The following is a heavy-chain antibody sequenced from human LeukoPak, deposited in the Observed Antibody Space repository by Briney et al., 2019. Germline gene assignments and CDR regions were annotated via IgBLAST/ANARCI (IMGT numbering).Heavy chain of an antibody. CDR1: GYSISSGYY. J-gene: IGHJ5*02. D-gene: IGHD6-13*01. Sequence: SETLSLTCTVSGYSISSGYYWGWIRQPPGKGLEWIGSIYHSGRTYYNPSLKSRVTISVDTSKNQFSLKLSSVTAADTAVYYCAREGDCSSVGWFDPWGQGTLVTVSS. V-gene: IGHV4-38-2*02. CDR2: IYHSGRT. CDR3: AREGDCSSVGWFDP.